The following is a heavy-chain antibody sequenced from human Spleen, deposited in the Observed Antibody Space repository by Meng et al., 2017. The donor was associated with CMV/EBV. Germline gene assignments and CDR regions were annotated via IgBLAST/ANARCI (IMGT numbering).Heavy chain of an antibody. CDR2: IRYDGSNK. D-gene: IGHD2-2*02. CDR3: ARDPNRYCSSTSCHNYYYYGMDV. J-gene: IGHJ6*02. CDR1: GFTFSSYG. V-gene: IGHV3-30*02. Sequence: GESLKISCAASGFTFSSYGMHWVRQAPGKGLEWVAFIRYDGSNKYYADSVKGRFTISRDNSKNTLYLQMNSLRAEDTAVYYCARDPNRYCSSTSCHNYYYYGMDVRGQGTTVTVSS.